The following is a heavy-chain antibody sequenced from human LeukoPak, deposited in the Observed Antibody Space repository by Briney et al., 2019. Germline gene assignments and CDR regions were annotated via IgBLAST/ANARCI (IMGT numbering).Heavy chain of an antibody. J-gene: IGHJ4*02. D-gene: IGHD3-16*01. Sequence: PSETLSLTCTVSGGSISSSSYYWGWIRQPPGKGLEWIGSIYYSGSTYYNPSLKSRVTISVDTSKNQFSLKLSSVTAADTAVYYCARRGGWIDYFDYWGQGTLVTVSS. CDR2: IYYSGST. V-gene: IGHV4-39*01. CDR3: ARRGGWIDYFDY. CDR1: GGSISSSSYY.